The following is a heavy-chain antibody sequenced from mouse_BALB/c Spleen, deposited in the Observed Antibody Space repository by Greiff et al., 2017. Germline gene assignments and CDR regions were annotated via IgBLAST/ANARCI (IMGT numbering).Heavy chain of an antibody. V-gene: IGHV5-6-5*01. CDR2: ISSGGST. CDR1: GFTFSSYA. Sequence: DVMLVESGGGLVKPGGSLKLSCAASGFTFSSYAMSWVRQTPEKRLEWVASISSGGSTYYPDSVKGRFTISRDNARNILYLQMSSLRSEDTAMYYCARAIGDYMDYWGQGTSVTVSS. CDR3: ARAIGDYMDY. D-gene: IGHD2-4*01. J-gene: IGHJ4*01.